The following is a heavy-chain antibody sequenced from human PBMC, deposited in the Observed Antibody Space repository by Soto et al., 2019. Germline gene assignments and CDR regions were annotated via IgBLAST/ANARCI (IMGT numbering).Heavy chain of an antibody. J-gene: IGHJ4*02. V-gene: IGHV3-21*01. Sequence: GGSLRLSCAASGFTFSRYSMNWVRQAPGKGLEWVSSIDSYSNFIYYADSVKGRFIISRDNARNSLFLQMSSLRAEDTAVYYCARGLDYGLPRGFDYWGQGTLVTVSS. CDR1: GFTFSRYS. D-gene: IGHD4-17*01. CDR3: ARGLDYGLPRGFDY. CDR2: IDSYSNFI.